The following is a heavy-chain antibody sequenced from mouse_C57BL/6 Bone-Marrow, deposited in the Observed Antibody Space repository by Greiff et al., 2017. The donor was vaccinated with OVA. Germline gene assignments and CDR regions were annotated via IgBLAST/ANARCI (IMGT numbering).Heavy chain of an antibody. D-gene: IGHD2-4*01. CDR1: GYTFTSYW. CDR2: IQPNSGST. J-gene: IGHJ1*03. CDR3: ARRDSYWYFDV. Sequence: QVQLKQPGAELVKPGASVQLSCKASGYTFTSYWMHWVKQRPGQGLEWIGLIQPNSGSTNDNEKFKSKATLTVDKSSSTAYMQLSSLTSEDSAVYYCARRDSYWYFDVWGTGTTVTVSS. V-gene: IGHV1-64*01.